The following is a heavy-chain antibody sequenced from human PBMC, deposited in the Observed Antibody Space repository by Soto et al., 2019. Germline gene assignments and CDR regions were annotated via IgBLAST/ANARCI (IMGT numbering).Heavy chain of an antibody. CDR1: GGSISSYY. Sequence: SETLSLTCTVSGGSISSYYWGWIRQPPGKGLEWIGYIYYSGSTNYNPSLKSRVTISEDTSKNQFSLKLSSVTAADTAVYYCARGYCTSATCYSRTFDYWGQGTLVTVSS. V-gene: IGHV4-59*01. D-gene: IGHD2-2*01. J-gene: IGHJ4*02. CDR2: IYYSGST. CDR3: ARGYCTSATCYSRTFDY.